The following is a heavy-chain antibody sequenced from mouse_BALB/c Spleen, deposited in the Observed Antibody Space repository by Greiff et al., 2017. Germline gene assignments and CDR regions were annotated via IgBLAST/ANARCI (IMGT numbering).Heavy chain of an antibody. V-gene: IGHV2-9*02. Sequence: QVQLKESGPGLVAPSQSLSITCTVSGFSLTSYGVHWVRQPPGKGLEWLGVIWAGGSTNYNSALMSRLSISKDNSKSQVFLKMNSLLTDDTTMYYCARNSHYAMDYWGQGTWVTVSA. J-gene: IGHJ4*01. D-gene: IGHD6-1*01. CDR1: GFSLTSYG. CDR2: IWAGGST. CDR3: ARNSHYAMDY.